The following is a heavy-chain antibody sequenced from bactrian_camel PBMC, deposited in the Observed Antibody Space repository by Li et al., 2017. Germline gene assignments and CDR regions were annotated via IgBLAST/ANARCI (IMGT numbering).Heavy chain of an antibody. Sequence: VQLVESGGGSVQSGGSLRPSCAASGFTYSDYCMAWFRQAPGKGLEWVSSIGNHGSNSYYAGSVKGRFTISRDNAKNTVYLQMNSLKPEDTAVYSCAAGSSFGGPAFPYLGSSCPRYEYNYWGPGTQVTVS. D-gene: IGHD1*01. J-gene: IGHJ4*01. CDR3: AAGSSFGGPAFPYLGSSCPRYEYNY. CDR1: GFTYSDYC. V-gene: IGHV3-2*01. CDR2: IGNHGSNS.